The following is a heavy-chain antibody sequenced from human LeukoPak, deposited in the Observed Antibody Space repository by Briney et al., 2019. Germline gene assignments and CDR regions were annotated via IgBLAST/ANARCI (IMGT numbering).Heavy chain of an antibody. CDR1: GFTFSSYA. Sequence: PGGSLRLSCAASGFTFSSYAMSWVRQAPGKGLEWVSAISGSGGSTYYADSVKGRFTISRDNSKNTLYLQMNSLRAEDTAVYYCAKPSAFGGVIVTPFDYWGQGTLVTVSS. CDR2: ISGSGGST. J-gene: IGHJ4*02. V-gene: IGHV3-23*01. CDR3: AKPSAFGGVIVTPFDY. D-gene: IGHD3-16*02.